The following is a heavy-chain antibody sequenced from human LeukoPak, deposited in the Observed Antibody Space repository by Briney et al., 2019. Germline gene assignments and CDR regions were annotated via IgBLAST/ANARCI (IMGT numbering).Heavy chain of an antibody. CDR2: INHSGST. CDR3: ARGRIMVTFGGVIFDY. D-gene: IGHD3-16*01. V-gene: IGHV4-34*01. CDR1: GGSFSGYY. J-gene: IGHJ4*02. Sequence: PSETLSLTXAVYGGSFSGYYWSWIRQSPGKGLEWLGEINHSGSTNYNPSLKSRVTISVDTSKNQFSLRLSSVTAADTAVYYCARGRIMVTFGGVIFDYWGQGTLVTVSS.